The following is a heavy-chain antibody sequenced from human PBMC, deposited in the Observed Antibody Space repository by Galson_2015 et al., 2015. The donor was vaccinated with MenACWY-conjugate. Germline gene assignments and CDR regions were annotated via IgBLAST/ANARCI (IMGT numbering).Heavy chain of an antibody. V-gene: IGHV3-74*01. Sequence: SLRLSCAASGFTFSSYWMHWVRRAPGKGLVWVSRINGAGTDTSYADSVKGRFTISRDNAKNTLYLQMNSLGDDDTAVYYCVRSVVAAYGYFDYWGQGTLVTVSS. CDR2: INGAGTDT. D-gene: IGHD2-15*01. CDR3: VRSVVAAYGYFDY. J-gene: IGHJ4*02. CDR1: GFTFSSYW.